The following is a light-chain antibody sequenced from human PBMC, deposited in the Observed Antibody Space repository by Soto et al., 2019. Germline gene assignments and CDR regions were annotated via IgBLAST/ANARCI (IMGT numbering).Light chain of an antibody. CDR2: EGS. CDR1: SSDVGSYNL. J-gene: IGLJ1*01. CDR3: CSYAGSSTYV. Sequence: QSALTQPASVSGSPGQSITISCTGTSSDVGSYNLVSWYQQHPGKAPKLMIYEGSKRPSGVSNRFSGSKSGNTASLTISGLQSEHEADYYCCSYAGSSTYVLGTGTKLTVL. V-gene: IGLV2-23*01.